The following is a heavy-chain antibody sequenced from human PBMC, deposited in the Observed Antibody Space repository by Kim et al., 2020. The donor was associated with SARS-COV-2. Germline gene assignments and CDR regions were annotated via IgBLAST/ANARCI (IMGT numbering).Heavy chain of an antibody. J-gene: IGHJ4*02. CDR2: IKTKSDGGGAS. CDR1: GFTFSNAW. V-gene: IGHV3-15*01. Sequence: GGSLRLSCAASGFTFSNAWMTWVHQAPGKGLEWVGRIKTKSDGGGASDYGAPVKGRFTISRDDSKNTLYLQMNSLKTEDTAVYYCTATLGFWGQETLVSV. CDR3: TATLGF. D-gene: IGHD3-10*01.